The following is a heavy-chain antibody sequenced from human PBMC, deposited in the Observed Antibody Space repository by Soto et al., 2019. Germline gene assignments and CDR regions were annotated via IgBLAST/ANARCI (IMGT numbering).Heavy chain of an antibody. V-gene: IGHV4-39*01. CDR3: ARVATTVVTPSYYFDY. D-gene: IGHD4-17*01. CDR2: IYYSGST. Sequence: SETLSLTCTVSGGSISSSSYYWGWIRQPPGKGLEWIGSIYYSGSTYYNPSLKSRVTISVDTSKNQFSLKLSSVTAADTALYYCARVATTVVTPSYYFDYWGQGTLVTVSS. CDR1: GGSISSSSYY. J-gene: IGHJ4*02.